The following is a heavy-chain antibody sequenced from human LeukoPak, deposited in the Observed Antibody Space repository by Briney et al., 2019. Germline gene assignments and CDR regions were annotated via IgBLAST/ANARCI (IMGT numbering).Heavy chain of an antibody. CDR1: GGSISSYY. V-gene: IGHV4-59*01. CDR2: IYYSGST. Sequence: SETLSLTCTVSGGSISSYYWSWIRQPPGKGLEWIANIYYSGSTNYNPSLKSRVTISEDTSKNQFSLKLSSVTAADTTVYYCARDRSYYMDVWGKGTTVTISS. J-gene: IGHJ6*03. CDR3: ARDRSYYMDV.